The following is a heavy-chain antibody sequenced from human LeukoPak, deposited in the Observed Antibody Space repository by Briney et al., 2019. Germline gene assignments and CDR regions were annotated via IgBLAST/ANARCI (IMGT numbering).Heavy chain of an antibody. CDR1: GFTFSSYW. Sequence: GGSLRLSCAASGFTFSSYWMHWVRQAPGKGLVWVSRINSDGSSTSYADSVKGRFTISRDNAKNTLYLQMNSLRAEDTAVYYCARDRSGYSGYDFFDYWGQGALVTVSS. CDR3: ARDRSGYSGYDFFDY. J-gene: IGHJ4*02. CDR2: INSDGSST. D-gene: IGHD5-12*01. V-gene: IGHV3-74*01.